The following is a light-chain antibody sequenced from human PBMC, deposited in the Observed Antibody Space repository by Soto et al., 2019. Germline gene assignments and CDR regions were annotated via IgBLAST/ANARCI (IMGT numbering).Light chain of an antibody. Sequence: QPVLTQSPSASASLGASVKLTCTLSSGHSSYAIAWHQQQPEKGPRYLMKLNSDGSHSKGDGIPDRFSGSSSGAERYLTLSSLQSEDEADYYCQTWGTGIHVVFGGGIKLPVL. V-gene: IGLV4-69*01. CDR3: QTWGTGIHVV. J-gene: IGLJ2*01. CDR2: LNSDGSH. CDR1: SGHSSYA.